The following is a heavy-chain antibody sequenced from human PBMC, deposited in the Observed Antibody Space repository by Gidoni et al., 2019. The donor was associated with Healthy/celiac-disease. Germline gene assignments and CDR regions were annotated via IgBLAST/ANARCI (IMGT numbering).Heavy chain of an antibody. J-gene: IGHJ1*01. CDR2: ISAYNGNT. Sequence: QVQLVQSGAEVKKPGASVKVSCKASGYTFTSYGISWVRQAPGQGLEWMGWISAYNGNTNYAKKLQGRVTMTTDTSTSTADMERRSRRSDDTAVYYCARSNSFWGDQHWGQGTLVTVSS. D-gene: IGHD3-16*01. CDR3: ARSNSFWGDQH. V-gene: IGHV1-18*01. CDR1: GYTFTSYG.